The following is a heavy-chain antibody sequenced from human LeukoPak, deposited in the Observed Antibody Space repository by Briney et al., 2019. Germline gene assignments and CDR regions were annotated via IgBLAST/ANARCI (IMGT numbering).Heavy chain of an antibody. J-gene: IGHJ4*02. Sequence: GGSLRLSCAASGFTFSSYAMSWVRQAPGKGLEWVSAISGSGGTTYYAGSVKGRFTISRDNSKNTLYLQMNSLRAEDTAVYYCASRYSTSSAVSPFDFWGQGTLVTVSS. CDR1: GFTFSSYA. CDR2: ISGSGGTT. V-gene: IGHV3-23*01. CDR3: ASRYSTSSAVSPFDF. D-gene: IGHD6-6*01.